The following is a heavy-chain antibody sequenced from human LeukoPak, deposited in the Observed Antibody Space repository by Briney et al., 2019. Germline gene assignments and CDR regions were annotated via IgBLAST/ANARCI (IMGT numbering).Heavy chain of an antibody. J-gene: IGHJ4*02. CDR2: IKTKIDGETV. V-gene: IGHV3-15*01. Sequence: KPGGSLRLPCASSGFTFRNAWLRGVRQAPGKGLEWVGRIKTKIDGETVDYAAPVRGRFTISRDDSKNMLYLEMNSLKTEDTAVYYCGSTHVNYGGQGTLVTVSS. CDR3: GSTHVNY. D-gene: IGHD5/OR15-5a*01. CDR1: GFTFRNAW.